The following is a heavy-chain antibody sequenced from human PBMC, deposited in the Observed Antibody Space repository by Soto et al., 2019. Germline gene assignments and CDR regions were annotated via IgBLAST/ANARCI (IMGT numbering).Heavy chain of an antibody. D-gene: IGHD3-22*01. V-gene: IGHV3-15*01. CDR1: GSTFSDAW. J-gene: IGHJ3*02. CDR2: IKGKTYGGTT. CDR3: AARITMIVAVISDDDAFDI. Sequence: EVQLVESGGGLVKPGGSLRLSCAASGSTFSDAWMTWVRQAPGRGLEWVGRIKGKTYGGTTDYAAPVKGRFTISRDDSKITLYLQMHSLRTEDTAVYYCAARITMIVAVISDDDAFDIWGQGTMVTVSS.